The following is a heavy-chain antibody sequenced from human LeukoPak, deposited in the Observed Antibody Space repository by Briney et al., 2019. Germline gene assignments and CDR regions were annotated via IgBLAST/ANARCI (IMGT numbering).Heavy chain of an antibody. D-gene: IGHD6-19*01. CDR1: GFTFSSYP. CDR2: INGSGGNT. Sequence: PGGSLRLSCAASGFTFSSYPMSWVRQAPGKGLEWVSSINGSGGNTYNADSVKGRFTISRDNSKNTLYLQMNSLRAEDTAVYYCAKETRVAGWYSDYWGQGTLVAVSS. J-gene: IGHJ4*02. CDR3: AKETRVAGWYSDY. V-gene: IGHV3-23*01.